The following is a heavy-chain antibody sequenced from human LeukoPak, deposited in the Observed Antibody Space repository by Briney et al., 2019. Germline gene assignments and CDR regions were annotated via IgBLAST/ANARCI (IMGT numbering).Heavy chain of an antibody. Sequence: QSGGSLRLSCAASGFTFRSYWMHWVRQAPGKGLVWVSRINSDGSSTSYADSVKGRFTISRDNAKNTLYLQMNSLRAEDTAVYYCAKDGPTYGDFYFDYWGQGTLVTVSS. J-gene: IGHJ4*02. V-gene: IGHV3-74*01. D-gene: IGHD4-17*01. CDR1: GFTFRSYW. CDR2: INSDGSST. CDR3: AKDGPTYGDFYFDY.